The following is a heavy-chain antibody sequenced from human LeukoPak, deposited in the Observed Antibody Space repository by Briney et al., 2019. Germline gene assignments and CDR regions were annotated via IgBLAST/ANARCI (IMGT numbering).Heavy chain of an antibody. CDR1: GFTFSSYC. CDR2: ISYDGSNK. V-gene: IGHV3-30*18. J-gene: IGHJ5*02. Sequence: GGSLSLSCAVSGFTFSSYCMHWVRQPPGKGLEWVAVISYDGSNKYYTDSVKARFTSSRDNSKNTLYLQMTSLRAEDTAVYYCAKAGRYSSSWSSLNWIDRWGQGTLVTAS. D-gene: IGHD6-13*01. CDR3: AKAGRYSSSWSSLNWIDR.